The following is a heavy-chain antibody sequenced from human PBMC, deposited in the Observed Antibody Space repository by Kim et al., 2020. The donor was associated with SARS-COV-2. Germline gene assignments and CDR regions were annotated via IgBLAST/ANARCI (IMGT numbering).Heavy chain of an antibody. Sequence: SETLSLTCAVYGGSFSGYYWSWIRQPPGKGLEWIGEINHSGSTNYNPSLKSRVTISVDTSKNQFSLKLSSVTAADTAVYYCARDGYRRGYYYYGMDVWGQGTTVTVSS. J-gene: IGHJ6*02. V-gene: IGHV4-34*01. CDR2: INHSGST. CDR1: GGSFSGYY. D-gene: IGHD5-18*01. CDR3: ARDGYRRGYYYYGMDV.